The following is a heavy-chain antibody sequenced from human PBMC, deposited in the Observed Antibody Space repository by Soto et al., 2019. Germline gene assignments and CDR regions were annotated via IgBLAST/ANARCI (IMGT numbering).Heavy chain of an antibody. J-gene: IGHJ3*02. CDR3: ARDRDGYNAFDI. D-gene: IGHD5-12*01. CDR2: IYSGGST. CDR1: GFTVSSNY. Sequence: EVQLVESGGGLIQPGGSLRLSCAASGFTVSSNYMSWVRQAPGQGLEWVSVIYSGGSTYYADSVKGRFTISRDNSKNTLYLQMNRLRAEDTAVYYCARDRDGYNAFDIWGQGTMVTVSS. V-gene: IGHV3-53*01.